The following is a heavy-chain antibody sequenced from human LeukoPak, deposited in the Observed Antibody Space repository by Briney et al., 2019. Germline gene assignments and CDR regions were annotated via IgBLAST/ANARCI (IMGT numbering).Heavy chain of an antibody. D-gene: IGHD5-18*01. Sequence: PSETLSLTCTVSGGSISSSSYYWVWIRQPPGKGLEWIGSIYYSGSTYYDPSLRSRLTISLDTSKNQFSLKLYSVAAADTAVYYCAGGTYSYGLNYWGQGILVTVSS. CDR3: AGGTYSYGLNY. J-gene: IGHJ4*02. CDR2: IYYSGST. V-gene: IGHV4-39*01. CDR1: GGSISSSSYY.